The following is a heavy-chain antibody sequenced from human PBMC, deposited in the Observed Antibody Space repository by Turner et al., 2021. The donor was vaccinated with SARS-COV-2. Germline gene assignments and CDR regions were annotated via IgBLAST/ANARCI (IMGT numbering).Heavy chain of an antibody. D-gene: IGHD3-22*01. J-gene: IGHJ5*02. Sequence: EVQLVESGGGLVQPGGSLRLSCAASGFTFSSYEMNWVRQATGKGLEWVSYISSSGSTIYYADSVKGRFTISRDNAKNSLYLQMNSLRAEDTAVYYCASQIHGGYYSNWFDPWGQGTLVTVSS. V-gene: IGHV3-48*03. CDR1: GFTFSSYE. CDR3: ASQIHGGYYSNWFDP. CDR2: ISSSGSTI.